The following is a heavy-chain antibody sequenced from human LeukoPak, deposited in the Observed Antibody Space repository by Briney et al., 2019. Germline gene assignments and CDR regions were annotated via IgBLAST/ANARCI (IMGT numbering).Heavy chain of an antibody. Sequence: AGSLRLSCAASGFTFSSYAMSWVRQAPGKGLEWVSAISGSGGSTYYADSVKGRFTISRDNSKNTLYLQMNSLRAEDTAVYYCAKDHLPYTVTIDYWGQGTLVTVSS. D-gene: IGHD4-17*01. CDR3: AKDHLPYTVTIDY. CDR1: GFTFSSYA. V-gene: IGHV3-23*01. J-gene: IGHJ4*02. CDR2: ISGSGGST.